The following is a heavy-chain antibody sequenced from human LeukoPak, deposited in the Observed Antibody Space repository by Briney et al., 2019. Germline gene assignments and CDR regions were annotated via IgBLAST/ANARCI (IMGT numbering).Heavy chain of an antibody. CDR3: AKDGVKGNNIYDAFDL. J-gene: IGHJ3*01. Sequence: GGCLRLSCAASGVTCISYAMSCVRQAPGEGLERGSSISRTAGSTYYADSVKGRFTISRENSKNTLYLKMNSLRADDTALYYCAKDGVKGNNIYDAFDLWGQGTMVTVSS. V-gene: IGHV3-23*01. CDR2: ISRTAGST. CDR1: GVTCISYA. D-gene: IGHD1/OR15-1a*01.